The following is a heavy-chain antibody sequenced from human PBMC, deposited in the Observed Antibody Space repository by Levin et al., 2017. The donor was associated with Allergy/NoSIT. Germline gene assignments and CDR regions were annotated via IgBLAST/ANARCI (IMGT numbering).Heavy chain of an antibody. CDR2: INPNSGGT. V-gene: IGHV1-2*02. CDR1: GYTFTGYY. J-gene: IGHJ4*02. Sequence: ASVKVSCKASGYTFTGYYMHWVRQAPGQGLEWMGWINPNSGGTNYAQKFQGRVTMTRDTSISTAYMELSRLRSDDTAVYYCARDVVRGVTLYYFDYWGQGTLVTVSS. D-gene: IGHD3-10*01. CDR3: ARDVVRGVTLYYFDY.